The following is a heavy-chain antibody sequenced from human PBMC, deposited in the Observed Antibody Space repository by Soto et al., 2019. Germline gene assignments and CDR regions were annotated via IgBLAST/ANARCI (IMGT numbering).Heavy chain of an antibody. V-gene: IGHV3-23*01. J-gene: IGHJ4*02. CDR1: GFTFSSDA. Sequence: EAPLLESGGGLVQPGGSLGLSCAASGFTFSSDAMSWVRQAPGKGLEWVSAISGSGGSTYYADSGKGRFTISRDHSKNTMYLQMNSLSADDTAVYYDAKAEYSSGRVYFDYWGQGTLVTVSS. CDR2: ISGSGGST. D-gene: IGHD6-19*01. CDR3: AKAEYSSGRVYFDY.